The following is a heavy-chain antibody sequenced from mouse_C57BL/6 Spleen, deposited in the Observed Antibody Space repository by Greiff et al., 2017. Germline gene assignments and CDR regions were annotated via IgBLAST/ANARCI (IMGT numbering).Heavy chain of an antibody. CDR1: GYSITSGYY. D-gene: IGHD1-1*02. V-gene: IGHV3-6*01. J-gene: IGHJ4*01. CDR2: ISYDGSN. Sequence: EVQLQQSGPGLVKPSQSLSLTCSVTGYSITSGYYWNWIRQFPGNKLEWMGYISYDGSNNYNPSLKNRISITRDTSKNQFFLKLNSVTTEDTATYYCAIYGPYYAMDYWGQGTSVTVSS. CDR3: AIYGPYYAMDY.